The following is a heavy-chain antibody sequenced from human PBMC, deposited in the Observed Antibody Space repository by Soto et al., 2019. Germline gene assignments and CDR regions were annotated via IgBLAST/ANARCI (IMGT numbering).Heavy chain of an antibody. CDR3: TTDGFSGIVGI. V-gene: IGHV3-15*01. CDR2: IRSKTSGETR. D-gene: IGHD1-26*01. CDR1: GFPFTQAW. Sequence: PGGSLRLSCAASGFPFTQAWMTWVRQAPGKGLEWVGRIRSKTSGETREYAAPVKGRFTISRDDSKNMLYLEMNSLKIEDTGVYYCTTDGFSGIVGIWGQGTMVTVS. J-gene: IGHJ3*02.